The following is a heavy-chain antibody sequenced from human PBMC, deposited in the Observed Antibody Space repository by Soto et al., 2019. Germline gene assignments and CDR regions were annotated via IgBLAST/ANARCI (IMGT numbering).Heavy chain of an antibody. CDR2: IIPILGIA. CDR3: ASPWRGDCSGGSCYG. V-gene: IGHV1-69*02. CDR1: GGTFSSYT. J-gene: IGHJ4*02. D-gene: IGHD2-15*01. Sequence: QVQLVQSGAEVKKPGSSVKVSCKASGGTFSSYTISWVRQAPGQGLEWMGRIIPILGIANYAQKFQGRVTINADKSTSTAYMERSSLRSEDTAVYYCASPWRGDCSGGSCYGWGQGTLVTVSS.